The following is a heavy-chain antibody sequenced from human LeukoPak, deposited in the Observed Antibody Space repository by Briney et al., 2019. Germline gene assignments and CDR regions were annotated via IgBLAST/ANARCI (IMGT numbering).Heavy chain of an antibody. CDR3: ARAVGYQLLAFDH. CDR1: GGSISSGSYY. CDR2: IYSSGST. V-gene: IGHV4-61*02. D-gene: IGHD2-2*01. Sequence: SETLSLTCTVSGGSISSGSYYWSWIRQPAGKGLEWIGRIYSSGSTNYNPSLKSRVTISVDTSKNQFSLKLSSVTAADTAVYYCARAVGYQLLAFDHWGQGTLVTVSS. J-gene: IGHJ4*02.